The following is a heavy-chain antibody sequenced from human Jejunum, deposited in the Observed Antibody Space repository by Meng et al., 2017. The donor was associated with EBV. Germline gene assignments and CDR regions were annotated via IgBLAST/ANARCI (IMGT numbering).Heavy chain of an antibody. CDR2: VSDYGST. CDR1: GGSVSSGSYY. Sequence: QGRLQGSGRGWGRLSGTLSLTCAVSGGSVSSGSYYWSWIRQPPGKGLEWIGFVSDYGSTRYNSSLKSRITISADTSKNQFSLKLTSVTPADTAIYYCARDFSSGYFAYWGQGTLVTVSS. J-gene: IGHJ4*02. D-gene: IGHD3-22*01. CDR3: ARDFSSGYFAY. V-gene: IGHV4-61*01.